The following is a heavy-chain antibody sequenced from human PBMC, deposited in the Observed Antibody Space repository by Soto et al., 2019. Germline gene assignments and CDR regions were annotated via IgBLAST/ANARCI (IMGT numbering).Heavy chain of an antibody. CDR2: IHFDRSST. V-gene: IGHV3-74*01. J-gene: IGHJ6*02. Sequence: PGGSLRLSCVASGFNFSSYWMHWVRQVPGKGLVWVSRIHFDRSSTRYTDSVQGRFTISRDNAKNTLYLQMISLRAEDTAVYYCVRDYYERGPSYYGDYGMDVWGQGTSVTVSS. CDR1: GFNFSSYW. CDR3: VRDYYERGPSYYGDYGMDV. D-gene: IGHD3-22*01.